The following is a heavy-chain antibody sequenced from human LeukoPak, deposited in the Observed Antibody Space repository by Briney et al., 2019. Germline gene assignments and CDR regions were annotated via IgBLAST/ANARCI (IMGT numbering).Heavy chain of an antibody. CDR2: IIPILGIA. Sequence: SVKVSCKASGGTFSSYTISWVRQAPGQGLEWMGRIIPILGIANYAQKFQGRVTITADKSTSTAYMERSSLRSEDTAVYYCARGQWFGELFLYYYGMDVWGQGTTVTVSS. V-gene: IGHV1-69*02. D-gene: IGHD3-10*01. CDR3: ARGQWFGELFLYYYGMDV. CDR1: GGTFSSYT. J-gene: IGHJ6*02.